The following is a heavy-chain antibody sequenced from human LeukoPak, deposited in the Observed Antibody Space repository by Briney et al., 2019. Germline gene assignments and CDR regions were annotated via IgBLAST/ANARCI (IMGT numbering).Heavy chain of an antibody. V-gene: IGHV3-7*01. CDR1: GFTFSSYW. J-gene: IGHJ4*02. CDR2: IKQDGSEK. Sequence: GGSLRLFCAASGFTFSSYWMSWVRQAPGKGLEGVANIKQDGSEKYYVDSVKGRFTISRDNAKNSLYLQMNSLRAEDTAVYYCARDSHDFWSGYLDYWGQGTLVTVSS. D-gene: IGHD3-3*01. CDR3: ARDSHDFWSGYLDY.